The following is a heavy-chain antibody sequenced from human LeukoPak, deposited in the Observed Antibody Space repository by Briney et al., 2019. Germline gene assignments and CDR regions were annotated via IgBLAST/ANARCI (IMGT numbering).Heavy chain of an antibody. CDR3: ARHDTVTTLPMVY. CDR2: IYYSGST. J-gene: IGHJ4*02. V-gene: IGHV4-59*08. D-gene: IGHD4-17*01. Sequence: SETLSLTCTVSGGSISSYYWSWIRQPPGKGLEWIGYIYYSGSTNYNPSLKSRVTISVDTSKNQFSLKLSSVTAADTAVYYCARHDTVTTLPMVYWGQGTLVTVSS. CDR1: GGSISSYY.